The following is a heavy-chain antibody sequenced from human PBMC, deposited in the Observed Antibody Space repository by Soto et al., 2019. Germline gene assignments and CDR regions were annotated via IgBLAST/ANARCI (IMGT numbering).Heavy chain of an antibody. CDR2: INSDGSRS. D-gene: IGHD6-13*01. Sequence: EVQLVESGGGLAQPGGSLRLSCAASGFTFSNYWMHWVRRAPGKGLEWVSRINSDGSRSTYGDSVKGRFTVSRDTAKNTLYLQMHSLRVEDTAVYYCAREGLDTAGFFDIWGQGTMVIVSS. J-gene: IGHJ3*02. V-gene: IGHV3-74*01. CDR3: AREGLDTAGFFDI. CDR1: GFTFSNYW.